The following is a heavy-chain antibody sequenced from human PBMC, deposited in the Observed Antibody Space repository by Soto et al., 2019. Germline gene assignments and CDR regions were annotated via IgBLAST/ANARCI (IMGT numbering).Heavy chain of an antibody. CDR3: ARKRSDDILTGPQIKGWFDP. D-gene: IGHD3-9*01. CDR1: GGSISSGDYY. V-gene: IGHV4-30-4*01. Sequence: PSETLSLTCTVSGGSISSGDYYWSWIRQPPGKGQEWIGYIYYSGSTYYNPSLKSRVTISVDTSKNQFSLKLSSVTAADTAVYYCARKRSDDILTGPQIKGWFDPWGQGTLVTVSS. CDR2: IYYSGST. J-gene: IGHJ5*02.